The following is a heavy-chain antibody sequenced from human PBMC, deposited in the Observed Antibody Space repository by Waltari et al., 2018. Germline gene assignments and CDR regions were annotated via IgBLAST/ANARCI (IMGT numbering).Heavy chain of an antibody. D-gene: IGHD3-10*01. Sequence: EVQLLESGGGLVQPGGSLRLSCAASGFTFSSYAMSWVRQAPGQGLEWVSAISGSGGSTYYADSVKGRFTISRDNSKNTLYLQMNSLRAEDTAVYYCAKVDVIYYYGSGSYYNGWGQGTLVTVSS. J-gene: IGHJ4*02. CDR2: ISGSGGST. CDR3: AKVDVIYYYGSGSYYNG. CDR1: GFTFSSYA. V-gene: IGHV3-23*01.